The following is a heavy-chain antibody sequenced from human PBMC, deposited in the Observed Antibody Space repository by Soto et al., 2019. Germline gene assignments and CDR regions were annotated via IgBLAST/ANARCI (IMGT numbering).Heavy chain of an antibody. CDR3: ARESEGIAVAGMDV. CDR2: ISYDGSNK. J-gene: IGHJ6*02. D-gene: IGHD6-19*01. CDR1: GFTFSSYA. Sequence: LRLSCAASGFTFSSYAMHWVRQAPGKGLEWVAVISYDGSNKYYADSVKGRFTISRDNSKNTLYLQMNSLRAEDTAVYYCARESEGIAVAGMDVWGPGTTVTVSS. V-gene: IGHV3-30-3*01.